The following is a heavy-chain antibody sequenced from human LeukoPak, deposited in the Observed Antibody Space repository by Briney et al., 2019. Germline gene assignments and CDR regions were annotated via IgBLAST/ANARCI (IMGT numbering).Heavy chain of an antibody. V-gene: IGHV3-30*04. Sequence: GGSLRLSCAASGFTFSSYAMHWVRQTPGKGLEWVAVISYDGSNKYYADSVKGRFTISRDNSKNTLYLQMNSLRAEDTAVYYCAKDRSRMGYXWFDPWXXXTLVTVSX. CDR2: ISYDGSNK. CDR3: AKDRSRMGYXWFDP. J-gene: IGHJ5*02. D-gene: IGHD2-15*01. CDR1: GFTFSSYA.